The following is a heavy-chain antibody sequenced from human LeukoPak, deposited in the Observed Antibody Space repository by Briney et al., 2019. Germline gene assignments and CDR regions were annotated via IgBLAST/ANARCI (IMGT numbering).Heavy chain of an antibody. CDR3: ASKVILGYCSGGSCYDWFDP. D-gene: IGHD2-15*01. CDR2: IIPTFGTA. V-gene: IGHV1-69*05. Sequence: SVKVSCKASGGTFSSYAISWVRQAPGQGLEWMGGIIPTFGTANYAQKFQGRVTITTDESTSTAYMELSSLRSEDTAVYYCASKVILGYCSGGSCYDWFDPWGQGTLVTVSS. CDR1: GGTFSSYA. J-gene: IGHJ5*02.